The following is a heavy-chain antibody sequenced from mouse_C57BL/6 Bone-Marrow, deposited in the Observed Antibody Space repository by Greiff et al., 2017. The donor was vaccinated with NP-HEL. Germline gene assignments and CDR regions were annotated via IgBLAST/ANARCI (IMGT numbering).Heavy chain of an antibody. CDR2: ISDGGSYT. Sequence: EVKVVESGGGLVKPGGSLKLSCAASGFTFSSYAMSWVRQTPEKRLEWVATISDGGSYTYYPDNVKGRFTISRDNAKNNLYLQMGHLKSEDTAMYYCARGGYGSSYGYWGQGTTLTVSS. D-gene: IGHD1-1*01. CDR3: ARGGYGSSYGY. V-gene: IGHV5-4*03. CDR1: GFTFSSYA. J-gene: IGHJ2*01.